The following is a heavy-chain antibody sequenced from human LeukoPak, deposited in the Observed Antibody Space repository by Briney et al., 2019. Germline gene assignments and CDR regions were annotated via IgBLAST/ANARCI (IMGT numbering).Heavy chain of an antibody. CDR3: ATGGRSGVAFES. CDR1: GFIASSNY. V-gene: IGHV3-53*01. CDR2: IYSGGST. J-gene: IGHJ4*02. Sequence: PGGSLRLSCTASGFIASSNYMSWVRQAPGKGLEWVSLIYSGGSTYYADSVMGRSTTSRDKSNNTLCLQMNSLRAEDTAVYYCATGGRSGVAFESWGQGTLVTVSS. D-gene: IGHD2-15*01.